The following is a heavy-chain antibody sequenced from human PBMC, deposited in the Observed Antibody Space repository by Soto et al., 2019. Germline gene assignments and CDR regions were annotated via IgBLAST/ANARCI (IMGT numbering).Heavy chain of an antibody. V-gene: IGHV4-31*03. CDR1: GVSISSGGYY. D-gene: IGHD3-3*01. CDR3: ARDYDFGLNLFDP. CDR2: IYYIGST. Sequence: PSETLSLTCTVSGVSISSGGYYWSWIRQHPGKGLEWIGYIYYIGSTYYNPSLKSRVTISVDTSKNQFPLKLSSVTAADTAVYYCARDYDFGLNLFDPWGQGTLVTVSS. J-gene: IGHJ5*02.